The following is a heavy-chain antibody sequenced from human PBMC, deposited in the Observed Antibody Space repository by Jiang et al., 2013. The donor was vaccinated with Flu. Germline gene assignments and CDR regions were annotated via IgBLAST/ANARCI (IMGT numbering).Heavy chain of an antibody. V-gene: IGHV3-33*01. D-gene: IGHD1-26*01. CDR2: IWYDGSNK. CDR3: ARDVEHYYYYGMDV. Sequence: QLVESGGGVVQPGRSLRLSCAASGFTFSSYGMHWVRQAPGKGLEWVAVIWYDGSNKYYADSVKGRFTISRDNSKNTLYLQMNSLRAEDTAVYYCARDVEHYYYYGMDVWGQGTTVTVSS. CDR1: GFTFSSYG. J-gene: IGHJ6*02.